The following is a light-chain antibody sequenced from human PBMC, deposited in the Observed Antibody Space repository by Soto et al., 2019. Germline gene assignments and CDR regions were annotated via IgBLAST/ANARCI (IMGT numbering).Light chain of an antibody. Sequence: DIQMTQSPSSVSASVGDRVTITCRASQDITSWLVWYQQKPGKAPKLLIFAASSLPSGVPSRFGGSGSGTDFTLTISSLQPEDFPTYYCQQAYSFPFTFGPGTKVDIK. CDR1: QDITSW. CDR2: AAS. V-gene: IGKV1D-12*01. CDR3: QQAYSFPFT. J-gene: IGKJ3*01.